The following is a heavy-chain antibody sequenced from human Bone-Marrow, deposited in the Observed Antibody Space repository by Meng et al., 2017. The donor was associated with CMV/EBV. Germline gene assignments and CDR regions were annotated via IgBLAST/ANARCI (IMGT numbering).Heavy chain of an antibody. Sequence: QWHLVQPGADVKSPGASGKVSCQTSGYRFSDHYMHWGRQAPGQGLEWMGWIYPNSGGTHYAQKFQDRVTMTRDTSISTVYMELSRLTSDDTAVYYCVRDHNWGPDYWGQGTLVTVSS. J-gene: IGHJ4*02. D-gene: IGHD1-1*01. CDR1: GYRFSDHY. CDR2: IYPNSGGT. CDR3: VRDHNWGPDY. V-gene: IGHV1-2*02.